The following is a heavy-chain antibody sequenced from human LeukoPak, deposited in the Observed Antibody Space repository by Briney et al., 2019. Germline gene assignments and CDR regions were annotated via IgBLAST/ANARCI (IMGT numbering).Heavy chain of an antibody. J-gene: IGHJ3*02. D-gene: IGHD5-24*01. CDR3: ARGGRDGYTADAFDI. CDR1: GFTFRNYW. Sequence: GGSLRLSCAASGFTFRNYWMHWVRQAPGEGLVWVSRIKSDGSSATYADSVKGRFTISRDNAKNTVYLQMTSLRADDTAVYYCARGGRDGYTADAFDIWGQGTMVTVSS. CDR2: IKSDGSSA. V-gene: IGHV3-74*01.